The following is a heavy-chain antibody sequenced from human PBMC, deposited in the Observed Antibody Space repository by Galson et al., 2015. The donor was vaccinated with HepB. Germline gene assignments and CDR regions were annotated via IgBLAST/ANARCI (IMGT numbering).Heavy chain of an antibody. D-gene: IGHD3-10*01. CDR2: ISSSSSTI. CDR1: GFTFSSYS. J-gene: IGHJ4*02. CDR3: ARDFPQVLLWFGECDY. Sequence: SLRLSCAASGFTFSSYSMNWVRQAPGKGLEWVSYISSSSSTIYYADSVKGRFTISRDNAKNSLYLQMNSLRAEDTAVYYCARDFPQVLLWFGECDYWGQGTLVTVSS. V-gene: IGHV3-48*04.